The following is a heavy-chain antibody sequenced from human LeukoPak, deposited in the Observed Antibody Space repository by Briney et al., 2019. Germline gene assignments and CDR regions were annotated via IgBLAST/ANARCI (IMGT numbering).Heavy chain of an antibody. D-gene: IGHD3-22*01. CDR2: IYYSGTT. CDR3: ARWGQDSSGYYYDFDY. CDR1: GGSISGYY. V-gene: IGHV4-59*01. J-gene: IGHJ4*02. Sequence: SETLSLTCTVSGGSISGYYWNWIRQPPERGLEWIGYIYYSGTTNYNPSLKSRLTISLDTSKNQFSLKLTSVTAADTAVYYCARWGQDSSGYYYDFDYWGQGTLVTVSS.